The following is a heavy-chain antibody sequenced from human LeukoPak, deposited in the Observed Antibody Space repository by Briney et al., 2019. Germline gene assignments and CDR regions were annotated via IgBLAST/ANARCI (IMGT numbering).Heavy chain of an antibody. V-gene: IGHV1-2*02. J-gene: IGHJ4*02. CDR3: AASGYDGGLSFDY. D-gene: IGHD5-12*01. CDR2: INPNSGGT. Sequence: ASVKVSCKASGYTFTGYYMHWVRQAPGQGLEWMGWINPNSGGTNYAQKFQGRVTMTRDTSISTAYMELSRLRSDDTAVYYCAASGYDGGLSFDYWGQGTLVTVSS. CDR1: GYTFTGYY.